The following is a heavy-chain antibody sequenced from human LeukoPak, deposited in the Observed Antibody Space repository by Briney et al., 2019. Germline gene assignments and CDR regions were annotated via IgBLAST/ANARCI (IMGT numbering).Heavy chain of an antibody. CDR3: ARHMLVGAPVHFQH. CDR1: GYSFSSYW. Sequence: GESLKISCKGSGYSFSSYWISWVRQMPGKGLEWVGRIDPSDSYTNYSPSFQGHVTISADKSISTSYLQWSSLKASDTAMYYCARHMLVGAPVHFQHWGQGSLVTVSS. CDR2: IDPSDSYT. V-gene: IGHV5-10-1*01. J-gene: IGHJ1*01. D-gene: IGHD1-26*01.